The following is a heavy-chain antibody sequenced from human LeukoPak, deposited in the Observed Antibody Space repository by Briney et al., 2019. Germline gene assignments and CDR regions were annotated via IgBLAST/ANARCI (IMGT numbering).Heavy chain of an antibody. J-gene: IGHJ4*02. CDR3: ARDEGSSSWPFDY. CDR2: ISYDGSNK. V-gene: IGHV3-30-3*01. Sequence: GGSLRLSCAASGFTFSSYAMHWVRQAPGKGLEWVAVISYDGSNKYYADSVKGRFTIPRDNSKNTLYLQMNSLRAEDTAVYYCARDEGSSSWPFDYWGQGTLVTVSS. D-gene: IGHD6-13*01. CDR1: GFTFSSYA.